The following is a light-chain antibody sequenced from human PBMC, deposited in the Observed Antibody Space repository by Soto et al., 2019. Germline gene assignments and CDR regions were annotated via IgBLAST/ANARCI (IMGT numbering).Light chain of an antibody. CDR3: CSYAGSVV. Sequence: QSALTQHASVSGSPGQSITISCTGTSSDVGSYNLVSWYQQHPGKAPKLMIYEGSKRPSGVSNRFSGSKSGNTASLTISGLQAEDEADYYCCSYAGSVVFGEGTKVTVL. CDR1: SSDVGSYNL. CDR2: EGS. V-gene: IGLV2-23*01. J-gene: IGLJ2*01.